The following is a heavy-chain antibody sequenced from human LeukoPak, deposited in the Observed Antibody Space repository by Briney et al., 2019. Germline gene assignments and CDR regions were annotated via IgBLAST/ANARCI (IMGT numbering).Heavy chain of an antibody. CDR1: GYTFTGYY. Sequence: GASVKVSCKTSGYTFTGYYMHWVRQAPGQGLEWMGGIIPIFGTANYAQKFQGRVTITADESTSTAYMELSSLRSEDTAVYYCARVGLYGDYVPTGDYWGQGTLVTVSS. D-gene: IGHD4-17*01. V-gene: IGHV1-69*13. J-gene: IGHJ4*02. CDR3: ARVGLYGDYVPTGDY. CDR2: IIPIFGTA.